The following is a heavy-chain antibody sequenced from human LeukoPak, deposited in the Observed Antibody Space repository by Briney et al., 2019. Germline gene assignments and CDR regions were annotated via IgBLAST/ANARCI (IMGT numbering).Heavy chain of an antibody. CDR2: ISSSSATM. J-gene: IGHJ5*02. V-gene: IGHV3-48*04. CDR1: GFTFSSNA. D-gene: IGHD2-2*01. Sequence: GGSLRLSCAASGFTFSSNAMNWVRQAPGKGLEWLSYISSSSATMYYADSVKGRFTISRDNAKNSLYLQMNSLRAEDTAVYYCARDLFGSSSTEPFDPWGQGTLVTVSS. CDR3: ARDLFGSSSTEPFDP.